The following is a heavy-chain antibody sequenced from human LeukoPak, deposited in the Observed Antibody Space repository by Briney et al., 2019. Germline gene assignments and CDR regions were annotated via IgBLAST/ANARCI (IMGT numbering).Heavy chain of an antibody. J-gene: IGHJ6*02. CDR1: GFTFSSYA. D-gene: IGHD1-1*01. Sequence: PGRSLRLSCAASGFTFSSYAMHWVRQAPGKGLEWVAVISYDGSNKYYADSVKARFTISRDNSKNTLYLQMNSLRAEDTAVYYCARDTTTDYYYGMDVWGQGTTVTVSS. CDR3: ARDTTTDYYYGMDV. V-gene: IGHV3-30-3*01. CDR2: ISYDGSNK.